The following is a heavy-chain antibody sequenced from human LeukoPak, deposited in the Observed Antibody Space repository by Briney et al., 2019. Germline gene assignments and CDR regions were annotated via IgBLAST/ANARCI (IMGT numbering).Heavy chain of an antibody. V-gene: IGHV1-2*02. CDR3: ALEVYYSDNSAFDY. D-gene: IGHD3-22*01. J-gene: IGHJ4*02. CDR2: MDPKSGEA. CDR1: GYIFTDYY. Sequence: ASVKVSCKASGYIFTDYYMHWVRQAPGQGLEWMGWMDPKSGEANHAQKFQGRVIMTRDTSITTAYMELTRLISDDTAVYYCALEVYYSDNSAFDYWGQGTLVTVSS.